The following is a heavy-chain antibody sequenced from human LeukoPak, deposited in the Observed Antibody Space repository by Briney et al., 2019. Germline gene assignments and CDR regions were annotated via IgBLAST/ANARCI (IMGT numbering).Heavy chain of an antibody. Sequence: SETLSLTCTVSGGSISSYCWSWIRQPAGKGLEWIGRIYTSGSTNYNPSLKSRVTMSVDMSTNQFSLKLSSVTAADTAVYYCARGGDSSGYEYYFDYWGQGTPVTVSS. CDR2: IYTSGST. CDR3: ARGGDSSGYEYYFDY. D-gene: IGHD3-22*01. J-gene: IGHJ4*02. CDR1: GGSISSYC. V-gene: IGHV4-4*07.